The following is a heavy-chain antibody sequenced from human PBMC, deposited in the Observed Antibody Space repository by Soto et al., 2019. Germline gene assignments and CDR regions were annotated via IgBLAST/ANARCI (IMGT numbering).Heavy chain of an antibody. J-gene: IGHJ5*02. CDR3: ASALAYCSSNRCYTAGGVDP. D-gene: IGHD2-2*02. CDR2: IYYSGST. CDR1: VGSISSGYYY. V-gene: IGHV4-30-4*01. Sequence: SETXSLTCTFSVGSISSGYYYWSWIRQPPGKVLEWIGYIYYSGSTYYNPSLKSRVTISVDTSKNQFSLKMSSVTAADTAVYYCASALAYCSSNRCYTAGGVDPWGQGTLVTVSS.